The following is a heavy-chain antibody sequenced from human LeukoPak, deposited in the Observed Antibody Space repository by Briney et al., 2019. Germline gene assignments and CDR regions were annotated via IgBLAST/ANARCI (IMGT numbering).Heavy chain of an antibody. D-gene: IGHD2-15*01. V-gene: IGHV1-69*04. CDR1: GDTFIPYT. Sequence: SVKVSCKASGDTFIPYTFSWVRQAPGQGLEWIGRIIPSLDVSNYAQKFQGRDTLSADKDTTTTYMELTSLRSEDTAIYYCARDHCSPGTCLGGHWGQGTLVTVSS. J-gene: IGHJ4*02. CDR2: IIPSLDVS. CDR3: ARDHCSPGTCLGGH.